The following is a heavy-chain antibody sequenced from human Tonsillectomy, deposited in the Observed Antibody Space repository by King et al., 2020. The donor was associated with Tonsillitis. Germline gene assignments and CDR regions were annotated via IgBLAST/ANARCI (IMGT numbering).Heavy chain of an antibody. Sequence: VQLVESGGGLVQPGGSLRLSCAASGFSFSTYSMNWVRQAPGKGLEWVSYISSSSSTIYYADSVKGRFTISRDNAKNSLYLQMNSLRDEDTAVYYCASLPCGDSGYYYYYGMDVWGQGTTVTVSS. CDR1: GFSFSTYS. V-gene: IGHV3-48*02. CDR2: ISSSSSTI. D-gene: IGHD4-17*01. CDR3: ASLPCGDSGYYYYYGMDV. J-gene: IGHJ6*02.